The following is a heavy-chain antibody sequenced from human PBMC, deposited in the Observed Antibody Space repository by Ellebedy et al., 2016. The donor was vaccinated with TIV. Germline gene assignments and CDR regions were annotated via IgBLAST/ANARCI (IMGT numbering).Heavy chain of an antibody. CDR1: GGTFSSCA. J-gene: IGHJ4*02. D-gene: IGHD3-10*01. CDR2: TIPILGMT. V-gene: IGHV1-69*04. Sequence: ASVKVSCKSSGGTFSSCAINWVRQAPGQGLEWMGRTIPILGMTNYAQKFQGRVTITADTSTSTAYMELSSLRSEDTAVYYCARAHFGSGSYSHFDYWGQGTLVTVSS. CDR3: ARAHFGSGSYSHFDY.